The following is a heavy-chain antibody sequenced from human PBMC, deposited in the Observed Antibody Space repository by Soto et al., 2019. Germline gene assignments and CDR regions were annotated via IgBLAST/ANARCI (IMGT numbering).Heavy chain of an antibody. Sequence: GASVKVSCKASGYTFTSYAMHWVRQAPGQRLEWMGWINAGNGNTKYSQKFQGRVTITRDTSASTAYMELSSLRSEDTAVYYCASAGVRFLEWPGAFDIWGQGTMVTVSS. J-gene: IGHJ3*02. CDR1: GYTFTSYA. CDR3: ASAGVRFLEWPGAFDI. CDR2: INAGNGNT. D-gene: IGHD3-3*01. V-gene: IGHV1-3*01.